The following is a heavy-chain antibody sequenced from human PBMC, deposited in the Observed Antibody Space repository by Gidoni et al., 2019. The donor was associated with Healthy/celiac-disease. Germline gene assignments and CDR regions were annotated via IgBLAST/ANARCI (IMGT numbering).Heavy chain of an antibody. V-gene: IGHV4-34*01. Sequence: QVQLQQWGAGLLKPSETLSLTCAVYGGSFSGYYWSWIRQPPGKGLEWIGEINHSGSTNYNPSLKSRVTISVDTSKNQFSLKLSSATAADTAVYYCARVLSSSWYPDYGMDVWGQGTTVTVSS. D-gene: IGHD6-13*01. CDR2: INHSGST. CDR1: GGSFSGYY. CDR3: ARVLSSSWYPDYGMDV. J-gene: IGHJ6*02.